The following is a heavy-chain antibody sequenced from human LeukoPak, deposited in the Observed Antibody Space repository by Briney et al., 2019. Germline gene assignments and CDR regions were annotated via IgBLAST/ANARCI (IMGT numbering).Heavy chain of an antibody. CDR1: GFTFSSYG. V-gene: IGHV3-33*01. CDR2: IWYDGSNK. D-gene: IGHD3-22*01. Sequence: PGGSLRLSCAASGFTFSSYGMHWVRQAPGKGLEWVAVIWYDGSNKYYADSVKGRFTISRDNSKNTLYLQMNSLRAEDTAVYYCARDPFRYNYYDSSGYFPSIDYWGQGTLVTVSS. J-gene: IGHJ4*02. CDR3: ARDPFRYNYYDSSGYFPSIDY.